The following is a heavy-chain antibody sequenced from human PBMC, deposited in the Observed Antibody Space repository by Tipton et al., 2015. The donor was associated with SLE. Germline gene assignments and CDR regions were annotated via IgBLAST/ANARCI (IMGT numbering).Heavy chain of an antibody. CDR1: GGSFSGYY. CDR2: INHSGST. D-gene: IGHD1-26*01. CDR3: ARVIVGTDNYDYYMDV. Sequence: TLSLTCAVYGGSFSGYYWSWIRQPPGKGLEWIGEINHSGSTNYNPSLKSRITISVDKSKNQFSLTLISVTAADTAVYYCARVIVGTDNYDYYMDVWGKGTTVTVSS. V-gene: IGHV4-34*01. J-gene: IGHJ6*03.